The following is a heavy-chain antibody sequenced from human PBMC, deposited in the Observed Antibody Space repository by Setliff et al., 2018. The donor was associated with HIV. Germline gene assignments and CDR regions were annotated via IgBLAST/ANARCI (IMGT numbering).Heavy chain of an antibody. J-gene: IGHJ4*02. D-gene: IGHD3-22*01. CDR1: GYTFTGFY. Sequence: ASVKVSCKASGYTFTGFYMHWVRQAPGQGLEWMGRINPNSGDTNYAQNLQDRVTMTTDTSTSTAYMELRSLRSDDTAMYFCARFPNPSQIVVVMPPDYWGQGTLVTVSS. V-gene: IGHV1-2*06. CDR2: INPNSGDT. CDR3: ARFPNPSQIVVVMPPDY.